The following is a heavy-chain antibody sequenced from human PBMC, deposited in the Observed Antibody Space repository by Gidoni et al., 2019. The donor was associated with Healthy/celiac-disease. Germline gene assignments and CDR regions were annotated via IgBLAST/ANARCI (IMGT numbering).Heavy chain of an antibody. CDR3: ARASGVYCSGGSCPYGMDV. V-gene: IGHV3-21*01. CDR1: GFPFSSYS. Sequence: EVQLVESGGGLVKPGGSLRLSCAASGFPFSSYSMNWVRQAPGKGLEWVSSISSSSSYIYYADSVKGRFTISRDNAKNSLYLQMNSLRAEDTAVYYCARASGVYCSGGSCPYGMDVWGQGTTVTVSS. D-gene: IGHD2-15*01. CDR2: ISSSSSYI. J-gene: IGHJ6*02.